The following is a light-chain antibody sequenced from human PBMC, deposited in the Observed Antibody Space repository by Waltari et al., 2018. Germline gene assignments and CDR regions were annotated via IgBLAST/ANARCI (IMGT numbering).Light chain of an antibody. CDR1: SSDVGSYTL. V-gene: IGLV2-23*02. CDR3: CSYAGTKVV. CDR2: EVS. Sequence: SALTQPASVSGSPGQSITISCTGTSSDVGSYTLVSWYQQYQGKALKLMIYEVSKRPSGVSSRFSGSKSGSTASLTISGLQAEDEADYYCCSYAGTKVVFGGGTKLTVL. J-gene: IGLJ2*01.